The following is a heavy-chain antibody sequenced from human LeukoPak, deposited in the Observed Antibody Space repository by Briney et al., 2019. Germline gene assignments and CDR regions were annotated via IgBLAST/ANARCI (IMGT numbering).Heavy chain of an antibody. D-gene: IGHD2-2*01. CDR1: GGSFSGYY. J-gene: IGHJ4*02. Sequence: SETLSLTCAVYGGSFSGYYWSWLRQPPGKGLEWIGEINHSGSTNYNPSLKSRVTISVDTSKNRFSLKLSSVTAADTAVYYCARVYCSSTSCYPIDYWGQGTLVTVSS. CDR2: INHSGST. V-gene: IGHV4-34*01. CDR3: ARVYCSSTSCYPIDY.